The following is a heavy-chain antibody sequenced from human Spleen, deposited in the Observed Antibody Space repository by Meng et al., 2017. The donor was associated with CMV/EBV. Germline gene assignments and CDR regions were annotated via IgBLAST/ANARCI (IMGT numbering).Heavy chain of an antibody. CDR3: AREQLGYSYYYYGMDV. CDR2: FYYAGSM. V-gene: IGHV4-39*07. Sequence: SETLSLTCTVSGGASDSSPYCWAWVRQPPGKGLEWIGSFYYAGSMWYNPSLKSRVTISVDTSKNQFSLKLSSVTAADTAVYYCAREQLGYSYYYYGMDVWGQGTTVTVSS. CDR1: GGASDSSPYC. J-gene: IGHJ6*02. D-gene: IGHD5-18*01.